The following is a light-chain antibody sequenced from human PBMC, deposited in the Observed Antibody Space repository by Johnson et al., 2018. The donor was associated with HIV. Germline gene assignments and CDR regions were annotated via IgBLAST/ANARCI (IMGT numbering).Light chain of an antibody. J-gene: IGLJ1*01. CDR2: ENN. CDR3: GTWAGSGGV. V-gene: IGLV1-51*02. Sequence: QSVLTQPPSVSAAPGQKVTISCSGCTSNIGKNYVSWYQQLPGTAPKLLIYENNRRPSGTPDRFSGSKSGTSATLAITGPQTGDEADYYCGTWAGSGGVLGTGTKVTVL. CDR1: TSNIGKNY.